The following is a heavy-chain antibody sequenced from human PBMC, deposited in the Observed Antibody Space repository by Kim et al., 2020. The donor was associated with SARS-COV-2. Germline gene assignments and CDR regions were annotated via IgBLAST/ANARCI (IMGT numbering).Heavy chain of an antibody. V-gene: IGHV3-9*01. CDR3: AKDNIDTAMAYFDY. CDR2: ISWNSGSI. D-gene: IGHD5-18*01. J-gene: IGHJ4*02. Sequence: GGSLRLSCAASGFTFDDYAMHWVRQAPGKGLEWVSGISWNSGSIGYADSVKGRFTISRDNAKNSLYLQMNSLRAEDTALYYCAKDNIDTAMAYFDYWGQGTLVTVSS. CDR1: GFTFDDYA.